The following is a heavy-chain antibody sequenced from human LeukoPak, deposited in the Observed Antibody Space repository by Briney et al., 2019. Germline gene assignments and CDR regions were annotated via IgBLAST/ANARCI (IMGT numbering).Heavy chain of an antibody. D-gene: IGHD2-15*01. CDR2: ITTTSSYI. CDR1: GFTFSNSD. J-gene: IGHJ5*02. CDR3: AKSGCPGGSCYLRYSWLDL. Sequence: GGSLRLSCTTSGFTFSNSDMAWVRQAPGKGLEWVSSITTTSSYIYYADSVRGRFTISRDNAKNSLYLQMDSLRAEDTAVYYCAKSGCPGGSCYLRYSWLDLWGRGTLVAVSS. V-gene: IGHV3-21*01.